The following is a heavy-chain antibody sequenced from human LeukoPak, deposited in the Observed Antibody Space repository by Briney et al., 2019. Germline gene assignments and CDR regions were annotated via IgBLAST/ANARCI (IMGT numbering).Heavy chain of an antibody. CDR1: GLSFSSYA. D-gene: IGHD3-16*01. CDR3: ARGGGLDV. Sequence: GSSLRLSCAASGLSFSSYAMHWVRQAPGKGLEWVAVISYDGTEKYYGDSVKGRFTISRDNAKNSLYLQMSNLRAEDTAVYFCARGGGLDVWGQGATVTVS. V-gene: IGHV3-30-3*01. J-gene: IGHJ6*02. CDR2: ISYDGTEK.